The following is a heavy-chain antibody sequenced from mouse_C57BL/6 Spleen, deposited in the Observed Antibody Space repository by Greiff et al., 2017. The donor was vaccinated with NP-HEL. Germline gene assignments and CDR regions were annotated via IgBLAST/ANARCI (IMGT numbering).Heavy chain of an antibody. D-gene: IGHD1-1*01. V-gene: IGHV1-69*01. J-gene: IGHJ4*01. CDR3: ARPYYYGSSDYYAMDY. CDR1: GYTFTSYW. Sequence: QVQLQQPGAELVMPGASVKLSCKASGYTFTSYWMHWVKQRPGQGLEWIGEIDPSDSYTNYNQKFKGKSTLTVDKSSSTAYMQLSSLTSEDSAVYYCARPYYYGSSDYYAMDYWGQGTSVTVSS. CDR2: IDPSDSYT.